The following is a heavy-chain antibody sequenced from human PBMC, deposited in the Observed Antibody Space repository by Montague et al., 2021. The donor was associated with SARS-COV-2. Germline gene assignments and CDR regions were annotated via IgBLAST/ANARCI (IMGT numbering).Heavy chain of an antibody. CDR3: VREFCYCIRVAWLGIFDS. D-gene: IGHD3-10*01. V-gene: IGHV4-61*01. CDR1: GGAINSATFY. Sequence: SETLSLTCTVSGGAINSATFYWSWIRQPPGKGLEWIGRIYYTGSTRYNSSLKSRVSISLDTSKSQFSLKLTSVTAADTAVYHCVREFCYCIRVAWLGIFDSWGQGTLVTASS. CDR2: IYYTGST. J-gene: IGHJ4*02.